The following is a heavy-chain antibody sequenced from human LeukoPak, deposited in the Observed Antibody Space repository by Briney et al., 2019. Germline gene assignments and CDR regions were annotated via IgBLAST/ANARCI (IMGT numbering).Heavy chain of an antibody. CDR3: ARGQNPPITMIVVVITAFDY. J-gene: IGHJ4*02. Sequence: GSLRLSCAASGFTLSYYWMSWVRQAPGKGLEWVANIKQDGSEKYYVDSVKGRFTISRDNAENSLYLQMNSLRAEDTAVYYCARGQNPPITMIVVVITAFDYWGQGTLVTVSS. V-gene: IGHV3-7*01. D-gene: IGHD3-22*01. CDR1: GFTLSYYW. CDR2: IKQDGSEK.